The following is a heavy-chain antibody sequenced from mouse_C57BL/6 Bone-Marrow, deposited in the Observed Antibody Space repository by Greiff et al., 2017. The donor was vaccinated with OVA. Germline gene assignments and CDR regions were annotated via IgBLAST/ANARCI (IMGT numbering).Heavy chain of an antibody. V-gene: IGHV1-62-2*01. CDR2: FYPGSGSI. Sequence: QVQLKESGAELVKPGASVKLSCKASGYTFTEYTIHWVKQRSGQGLEWIGWFYPGSGSIKYNEKFKDKATLTADKSSSTVYMELSRVTSEDSAVYVCARHEKNYGSRYFDGWGTGTTVTVSS. J-gene: IGHJ1*03. CDR1: GYTFTEYT. CDR3: ARHEKNYGSRYFDG. D-gene: IGHD1-1*01.